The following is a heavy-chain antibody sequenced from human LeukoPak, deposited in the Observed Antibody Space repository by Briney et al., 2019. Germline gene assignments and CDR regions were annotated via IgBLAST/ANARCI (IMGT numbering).Heavy chain of an antibody. CDR3: ARENYCTNGVCWAFDP. V-gene: IGHV4-39*07. Sequence: PSETLSLTCTVSGGSISRSDYYWGWIRQPPGKGLEWIGNIYYTGSSSYNSSLKSRVTISVDTSKNQFSLQLSSVTAADTAVYYCARENYCTNGVCWAFDPWGQGTLVTVSS. CDR1: GGSISRSDYY. D-gene: IGHD2-8*01. CDR2: IYYTGSS. J-gene: IGHJ5*02.